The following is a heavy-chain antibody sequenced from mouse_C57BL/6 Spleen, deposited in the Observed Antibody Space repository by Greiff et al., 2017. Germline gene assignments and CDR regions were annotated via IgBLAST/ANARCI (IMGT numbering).Heavy chain of an antibody. J-gene: IGHJ2*01. D-gene: IGHD2-4*01. Sequence: EVKLVESGGGLVKPGGSLKLSCAASGFTFSDYGMHWVRQAPEKGLEWVAYISSGSSTIYYADTVKGRFTISRDNAKNTLLLKMTSLRSEDTAMYYCARAPIYYDYDYFDDWGQGTTLTVSS. CDR2: ISSGSSTI. CDR1: GFTFSDYG. CDR3: ARAPIYYDYDYFDD. V-gene: IGHV5-17*01.